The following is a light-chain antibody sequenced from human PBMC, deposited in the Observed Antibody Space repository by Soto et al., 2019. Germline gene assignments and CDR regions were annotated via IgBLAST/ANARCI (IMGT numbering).Light chain of an antibody. CDR2: EVN. V-gene: IGLV2-8*01. CDR3: SSYAGSSNV. Sequence: QSALTQPPSASGSPGQSVAISCTGTSSDVGGYNYDSWYQQHPGKAPKLMIYEVNKRPSGVPDHFSGSKSGNTASLTVSGLQAEDEADYYCSSYAGSSNVFGTGTKGTVL. J-gene: IGLJ1*01. CDR1: SSDVGGYNY.